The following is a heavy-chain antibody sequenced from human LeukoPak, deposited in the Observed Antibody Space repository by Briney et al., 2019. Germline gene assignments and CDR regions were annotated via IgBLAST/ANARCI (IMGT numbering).Heavy chain of an antibody. CDR3: ARGSTPRIQLDY. V-gene: IGHV4-31*03. CDR1: GGSISSGGYY. Sequence: PSQTLSLTCTVSGGSISSGGYYWSWIRQHPGKGLEWIGYIYYSGSTYYNPSLKSRVTISVDTSKNQFSLKLSSVTAADTAVYYCARGSTPRIQLDYWGQGTLVTVSS. CDR2: IYYSGST. J-gene: IGHJ4*02. D-gene: IGHD5-18*01.